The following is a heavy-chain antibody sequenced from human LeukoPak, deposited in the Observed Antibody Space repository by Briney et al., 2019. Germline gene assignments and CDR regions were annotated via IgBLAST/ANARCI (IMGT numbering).Heavy chain of an antibody. J-gene: IGHJ4*02. CDR2: IKSKTDGGTT. Sequence: PGGSLTLSCAASGFTFNNAWTNWVRQAPGKGLEWVGRIKSKTDGGTTDYAAPVKDRFTISRDDSKNTLYLQMNSLQTEDTAVYYCSRSYHTYYFDYWGLGTLVTVSS. CDR3: SRSYHTYYFDY. CDR1: GFTFNNAW. D-gene: IGHD1-26*01. V-gene: IGHV3-15*01.